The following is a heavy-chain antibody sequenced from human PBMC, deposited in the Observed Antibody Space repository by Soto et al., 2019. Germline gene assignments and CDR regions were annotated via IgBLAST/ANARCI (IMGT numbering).Heavy chain of an antibody. V-gene: IGHV4-4*07. Sequence: QVQLQESGPGLVKPSETLSLTCTVSGGSISSYYWSWIRQPAGKGLEWIGRINTSGNTNCNPSLKSRVTMSVDTSKNPFSLKLSSVTAADTAVYYCASFYDSGSGAAFHIWGQGTMVTVSS. CDR1: GGSISSYY. CDR2: INTSGNT. D-gene: IGHD3-10*01. J-gene: IGHJ3*02. CDR3: ASFYDSGSGAAFHI.